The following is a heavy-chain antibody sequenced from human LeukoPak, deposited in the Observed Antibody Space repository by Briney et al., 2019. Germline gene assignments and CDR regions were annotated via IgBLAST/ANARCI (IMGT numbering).Heavy chain of an antibody. CDR1: GFTFSSYW. Sequence: QPGGSLRLSCAASGFTFSSYWMHWVRQAPRKGLESVSVITDDEDTYYADSVKGRFTISRDNSKNTLYLQVNSLRAEDTAVYYCAKYRGLRYYDDWGQGTLVTVSS. J-gene: IGHJ4*02. CDR2: ITDDEDT. V-gene: IGHV3-23*01. D-gene: IGHD3-22*01. CDR3: AKYRGLRYYDD.